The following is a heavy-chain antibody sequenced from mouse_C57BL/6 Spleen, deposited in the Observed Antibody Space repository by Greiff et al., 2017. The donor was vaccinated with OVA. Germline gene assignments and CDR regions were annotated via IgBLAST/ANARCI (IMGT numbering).Heavy chain of an antibody. J-gene: IGHJ4*01. CDR1: GFTFSSYA. CDR2: ISDGGSYT. CDR3: ARDDGYSPYAMDY. V-gene: IGHV5-4*01. Sequence: EVQLQESGGGLVKPGGSLKLSCAASGFTFSSYAMSWVRQTPEKRLEWVATISDGGSYTYYPDNVKGRFTISRDNAKNNLYLQMSHLKSEDTAMYYCARDDGYSPYAMDYWGQGTSVTVSS. D-gene: IGHD2-3*01.